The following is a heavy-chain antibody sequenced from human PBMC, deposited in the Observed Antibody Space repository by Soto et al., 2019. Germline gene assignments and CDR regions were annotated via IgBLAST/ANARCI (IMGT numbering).Heavy chain of an antibody. V-gene: IGHV6-1*01. CDR3: ARDYEEDAGGFYYYLMDV. CDR1: GDSVSSNSAA. J-gene: IGHJ6*02. CDR2: TYYRSKWYN. D-gene: IGHD3-3*01. Sequence: SQTLSLTCAISGDSVSSNSAAWNWIRQSPSRGLEWLGRTYYRSKWYNDYAVSVKSRITINPDTSKNQFSLQLNSVTPEDTAVYYCARDYEEDAGGFYYYLMDVWGQATTVTVSS.